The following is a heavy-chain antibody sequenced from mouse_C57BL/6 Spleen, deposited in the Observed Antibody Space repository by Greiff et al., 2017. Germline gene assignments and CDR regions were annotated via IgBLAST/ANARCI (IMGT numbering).Heavy chain of an antibody. Sequence: VQLQQPGAELVMPGASVKLSCKASGYTFTSYWMHWVKQRPGQGLEWIGEIDPSDSYTNYNQKFKGQFTLTVDKSSSTAYMQISSLTSEDSAVYYGARSDSNYEDGFAYWGQGTLVTVSA. V-gene: IGHV1-69*01. CDR1: GYTFTSYW. D-gene: IGHD2-5*01. J-gene: IGHJ3*01. CDR3: ARSDSNYEDGFAY. CDR2: IDPSDSYT.